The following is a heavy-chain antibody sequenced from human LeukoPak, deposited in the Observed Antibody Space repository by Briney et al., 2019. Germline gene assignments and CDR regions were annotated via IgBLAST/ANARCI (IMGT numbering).Heavy chain of an antibody. CDR3: AKGYYDNSGYYNY. D-gene: IGHD3-22*01. CDR2: IRYDGSSK. J-gene: IGHJ4*02. Sequence: PGGSLRLSCAASGFTFSSYAMHWVRQAPGKGLEWVAFIRYDGSSKYYADSVKGRFTISRDNSKNTLFLQMNSLRTEDTAVYYCAKGYYDNSGYYNYWGQGTLVSVSS. V-gene: IGHV3-30*02. CDR1: GFTFSSYA.